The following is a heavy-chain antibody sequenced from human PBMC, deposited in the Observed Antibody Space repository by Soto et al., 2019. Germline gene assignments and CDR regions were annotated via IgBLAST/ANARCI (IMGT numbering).Heavy chain of an antibody. CDR2: IIPLFRTP. V-gene: IGHV1-69*12. CDR1: GGTFSSSA. Sequence: QVQLVQSGAEMKEPGSSVKVSCKTSGGTFSSSAISWLRQAPGQGLEWMGGIIPLFRTPDYAQKFQGRVTIAADESTSTAYMELSRLRSEDTAVYYCARDNDRLQLGGNYYYILDVWGQGTTITGSS. J-gene: IGHJ6*02. CDR3: ARDNDRLQLGGNYYYILDV. D-gene: IGHD4-4*01.